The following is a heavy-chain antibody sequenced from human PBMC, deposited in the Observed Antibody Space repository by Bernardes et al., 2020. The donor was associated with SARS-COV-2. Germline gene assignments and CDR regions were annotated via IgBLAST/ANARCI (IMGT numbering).Heavy chain of an antibody. V-gene: IGHV3-48*01. J-gene: IGHJ6*02. CDR3: ARDGRRGYDMDV. CDR2: ISGGTRTI. D-gene: IGHD1-26*01. Sequence: VGSLILSCAASGFTFSSHSMNWFRQAPGQGLEWVSYISGGTRTIYYADSVKGRFIISRDNSKNLLYLQMNSLRAEDTAVYYCARDGRRGYDMDVWGQGTTVTVSS. CDR1: GFTFSSHS.